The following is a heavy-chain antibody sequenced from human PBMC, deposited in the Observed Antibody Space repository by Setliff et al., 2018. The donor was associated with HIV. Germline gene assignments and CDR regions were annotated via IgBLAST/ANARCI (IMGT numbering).Heavy chain of an antibody. CDR2: IGAYDGNT. CDR1: GYIITRYG. J-gene: IGHJ4*02. Sequence: GASVKVSCKASGYIITRYGVTWVRQAPGQGLEWMGWIGAYDGNTKYIQKLQGRVTMTTDTSTNTAYMELRSLRSDDTAVYFCARDHIAARSVDYWGQGTLVTVSS. CDR3: ARDHIAARSVDY. D-gene: IGHD6-6*01. V-gene: IGHV1-18*01.